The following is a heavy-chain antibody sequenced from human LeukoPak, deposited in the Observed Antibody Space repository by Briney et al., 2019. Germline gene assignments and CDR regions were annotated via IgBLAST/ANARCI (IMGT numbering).Heavy chain of an antibody. CDR2: INTKTGGT. Sequence: VASVKVSCKASGYSFTDYHMHWVRQAPGQGLEWMGWINTKTGGTNYAQTFQGRVTLTRDTSISTAYMEVSSLRSDDTAVYYCARDRPGYSSYFDPWGQGTLVTVSS. D-gene: IGHD6-19*01. V-gene: IGHV1-2*02. J-gene: IGHJ5*02. CDR1: GYSFTDYH. CDR3: ARDRPGYSSYFDP.